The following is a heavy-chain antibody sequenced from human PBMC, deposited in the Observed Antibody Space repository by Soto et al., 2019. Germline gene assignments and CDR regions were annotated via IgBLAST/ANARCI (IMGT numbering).Heavy chain of an antibody. V-gene: IGHV3-23*01. CDR2: ISGSGGST. J-gene: IGHJ5*02. Sequence: PGGSLILSCAASGFTFSSYAMSWVRQAPGKGLEWVSAISGSGGSTYYADSVKGRFTISRDNSKNTLYLQMNSLRAEDTAVYYCAKDLFPTLAAAGTFGFDPWGQGTLVTVSS. D-gene: IGHD6-13*01. CDR1: GFTFSSYA. CDR3: AKDLFPTLAAAGTFGFDP.